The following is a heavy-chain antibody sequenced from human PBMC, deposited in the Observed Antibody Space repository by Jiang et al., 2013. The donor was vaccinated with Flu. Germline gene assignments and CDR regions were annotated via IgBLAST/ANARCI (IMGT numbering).Heavy chain of an antibody. D-gene: IGHD3-3*01. J-gene: IGHJ4*02. Sequence: VSSKNGAWNWIRQSPSGRLEWLGRTYYRSKWYNDYAVSVESRITINPDTSKNRFSLQLNSVTPEDTAVYYCARTIFGVIVHYFDSWGQGTLVTVSS. CDR1: VSSKNGA. CDR3: ARTIFGVIVHYFDS. V-gene: IGHV6-1*01. CDR2: TYYRSKWYN.